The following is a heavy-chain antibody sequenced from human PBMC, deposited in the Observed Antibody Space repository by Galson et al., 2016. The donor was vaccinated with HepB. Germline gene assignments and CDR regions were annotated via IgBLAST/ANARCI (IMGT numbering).Heavy chain of an antibody. V-gene: IGHV1-46*01. CDR1: KYMFTSFF. CDR2: ISPSGRST. Sequence: SVKVSCKASKYMFTSFFIHWVRQAPGQGLEWMGMISPSGRSTTYAQNFRGRVTMTRDTSTTTVYMELKSLKFEDTAMYYGARQLSSRPFDYWGQGTLVTVSS. D-gene: IGHD5-24*01. J-gene: IGHJ4*02. CDR3: ARQLSSRPFDY.